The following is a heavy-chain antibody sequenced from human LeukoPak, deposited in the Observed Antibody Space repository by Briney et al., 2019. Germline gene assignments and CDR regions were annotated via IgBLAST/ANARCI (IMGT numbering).Heavy chain of an antibody. D-gene: IGHD1-14*01. CDR2: IWPDGSKT. Sequence: GGSLRLSCAASGFTFSRYAMHWVRQAPGKGLEWVAFIWPDGSKTYYADSVRGRFAISRDNSKNTLHLEMNTVRAEDTALYYCAKISSSSEPDFDYWGQGTLVTVS. J-gene: IGHJ4*02. V-gene: IGHV3-30*02. CDR1: GFTFSRYA. CDR3: AKISSSSEPDFDY.